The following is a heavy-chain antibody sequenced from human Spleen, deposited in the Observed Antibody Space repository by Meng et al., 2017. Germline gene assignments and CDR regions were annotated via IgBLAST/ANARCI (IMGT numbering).Heavy chain of an antibody. V-gene: IGHV4-59*08. J-gene: IGHJ4*02. CDR1: GGSISGYY. CDR2: NHYSGST. Sequence: QVQLQESDPGLVKPSETLSLTCTVSGGSISGYYWSWIRQPPGKELEWIGYNHYSGSTNYKPSLKSRVTISVDTSKNQFSLKLSSVTAADTAVYYCARHPPFGTTMIEYWGQGTLVTVSS. D-gene: IGHD1-7*01. CDR3: ARHPPFGTTMIEY.